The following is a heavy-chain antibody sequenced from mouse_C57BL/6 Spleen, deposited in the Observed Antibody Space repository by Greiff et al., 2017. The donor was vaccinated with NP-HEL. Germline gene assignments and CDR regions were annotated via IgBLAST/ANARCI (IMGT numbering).Heavy chain of an antibody. CDR3: ARDYYGISFLDY. V-gene: IGHV1-22*01. J-gene: IGHJ2*01. CDR1: GYTFTDYN. CDR2: INPNNGGT. D-gene: IGHD1-1*01. Sequence: EVKLMESGPELVKPGASVKMSCKASGYTFTDYNMHWVKQSHGKSLEWIGYINPNNGGTSYNQKFKGKATLTVNKSSSTAYMERRSLTSEYSSVYYCARDYYGISFLDYWGQGTTLTVSS.